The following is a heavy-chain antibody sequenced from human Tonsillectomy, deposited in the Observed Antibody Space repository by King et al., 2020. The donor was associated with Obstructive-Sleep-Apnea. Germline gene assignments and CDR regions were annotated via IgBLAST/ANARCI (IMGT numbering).Heavy chain of an antibody. CDR3: ARPADSGKFDP. Sequence: QLQESGPGLVKPSETLSLTCTVSGGSISSSSYYWGWIRQPPGKGLEWIGRIYYSGSTYYNPSLKSRGTISVDTSKNQFFLKLSSVTAAETAVYYCARPADSGKFDPWGQGTLVTVSS. J-gene: IGHJ5*02. CDR2: IYYSGST. D-gene: IGHD3-10*01. CDR1: GGSISSSSYY. V-gene: IGHV4-39*01.